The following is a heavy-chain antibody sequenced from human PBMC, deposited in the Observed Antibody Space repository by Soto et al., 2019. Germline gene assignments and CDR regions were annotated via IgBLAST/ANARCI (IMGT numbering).Heavy chain of an antibody. Sequence: QVQLVQSGAEVKKPGASVKVSCKASGYTFTSYGISWVRQAPGQGLEWMGWISAYNGNTNYAQKLQGRVTMTTDTSTSTAYMELRGLRSDGTAVYSCARVPSSSWYGFGPCYFDYWGQGTLVTVSS. CDR1: GYTFTSYG. CDR2: ISAYNGNT. J-gene: IGHJ4*02. CDR3: ARVPSSSWYGFGPCYFDY. V-gene: IGHV1-18*01. D-gene: IGHD6-13*01.